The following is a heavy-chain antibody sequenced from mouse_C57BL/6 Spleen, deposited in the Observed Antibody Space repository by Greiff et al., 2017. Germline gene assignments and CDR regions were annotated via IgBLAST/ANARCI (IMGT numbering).Heavy chain of an antibody. CDR3: ASYDYDGFAY. D-gene: IGHD2-4*01. J-gene: IGHJ3*01. CDR1: GYTFTSYW. Sequence: QVQLQQPGAELVKPGASVKLSCKASGYTFTSYWMHWVKQRPGRGLEWIGRIDPNSGGNKYNEKFKSKATLTVDKPSSTAYMQLSSLTSEDSAVYDYASYDYDGFAYWGQGTLVTVSA. V-gene: IGHV1-72*01. CDR2: IDPNSGGN.